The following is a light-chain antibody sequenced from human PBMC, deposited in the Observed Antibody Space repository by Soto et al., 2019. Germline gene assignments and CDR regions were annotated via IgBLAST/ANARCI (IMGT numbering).Light chain of an antibody. CDR1: SSDVGTYNY. CDR2: EVS. Sequence: QSALTQPASASGSPGQSITISCTGTSSDVGTYNYVSWYQQHPGKAPKLMIYEVSERPSGVSNRFSGSKSGNTASLTISGHQDDDEDDYCSRSDPSSGAHIVFGTGTKLTVL. CDR3: RSDPSSGAHIV. J-gene: IGLJ1*01. V-gene: IGLV2-14*01.